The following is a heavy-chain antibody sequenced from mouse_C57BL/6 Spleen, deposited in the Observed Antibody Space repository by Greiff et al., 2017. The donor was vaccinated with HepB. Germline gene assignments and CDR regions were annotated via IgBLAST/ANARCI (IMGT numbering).Heavy chain of an antibody. D-gene: IGHD2-4*01. V-gene: IGHV1-76*01. CDR3: ARWDDYDGFAY. Sequence: QVQLQQSGAELVRPGASVKLSCKASGYTFTDYYINWVKQRPGQGLEWIARIYPGSGNTYYNEKFKGKATLTAEKSSSTAYMQLSSLTSEDSAVYFCARWDDYDGFAYWGQGTLVTVSA. CDR2: IYPGSGNT. CDR1: GYTFTDYY. J-gene: IGHJ3*01.